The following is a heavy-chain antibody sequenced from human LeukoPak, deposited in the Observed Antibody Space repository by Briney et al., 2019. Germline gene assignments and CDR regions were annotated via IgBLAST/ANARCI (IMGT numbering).Heavy chain of an antibody. Sequence: ASVKVSCKASGYTFTSHYMHWVRQAPGQGLEWMGIINPSGGSTSYAQKFQGRVTMTRDTSISTAYMELSRLRSDDTAVYYCARVSSGWYSIDFDYWGQGTLVTVSS. J-gene: IGHJ4*02. CDR3: ARVSSGWYSIDFDY. V-gene: IGHV1-46*01. D-gene: IGHD6-19*01. CDR1: GYTFTSHY. CDR2: INPSGGST.